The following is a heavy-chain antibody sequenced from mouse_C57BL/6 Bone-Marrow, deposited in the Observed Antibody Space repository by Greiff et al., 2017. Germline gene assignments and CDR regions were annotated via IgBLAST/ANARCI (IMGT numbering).Heavy chain of an antibody. CDR1: GYTFTSYW. D-gene: IGHD1-1*01. V-gene: IGHV1-72*01. CDR2: IDPNSGGT. J-gene: IGHJ1*03. CDR3: AGLGYGTSYWYIDV. Sequence: VQLQQPGAELVKPGASVKLSCKASGYTFTSYWMSWVKQRPGRGLEWIGRIDPNSGGTKYNEKFKSKATLTVDKSSSTAYMPLRSLPSEDSAVLYCAGLGYGTSYWYIDVWGTGTTVTVSS.